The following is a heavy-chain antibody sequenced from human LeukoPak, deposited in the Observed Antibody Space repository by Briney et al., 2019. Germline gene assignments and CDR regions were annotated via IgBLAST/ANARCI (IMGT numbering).Heavy chain of an antibody. CDR1: GFSFDDYA. CDR2: ISWNSGSV. J-gene: IGHJ6*02. D-gene: IGHD1-1*01. V-gene: IGHV3-9*01. Sequence: GRSLRLSCAASGFSFDDYAMHWVRQAPGKGLEWVSGISWNSGSVGYADSVKGRLTISRDNAKNSLYLQMNSLRAEDTALYYCAKALSTTGTSLYYYYGMDVWGQGTTVTVSS. CDR3: AKALSTTGTSLYYYYGMDV.